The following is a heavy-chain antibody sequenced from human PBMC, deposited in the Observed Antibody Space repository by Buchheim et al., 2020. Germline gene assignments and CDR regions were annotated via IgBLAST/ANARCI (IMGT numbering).Heavy chain of an antibody. V-gene: IGHV3-33*01. CDR3: ARDRGVAFDS. Sequence: QVQLVESGGGVVQPGRSLRLSCGASGFTFSHFAMHWVRQAPGKGLEWVAAIWFDGDNKYYADSVKGRFTISRDNSENTLSLQMNSLRGDDTAVYYCARDRGVAFDSWGQGTL. D-gene: IGHD1-26*01. CDR2: IWFDGDNK. CDR1: GFTFSHFA. J-gene: IGHJ4*01.